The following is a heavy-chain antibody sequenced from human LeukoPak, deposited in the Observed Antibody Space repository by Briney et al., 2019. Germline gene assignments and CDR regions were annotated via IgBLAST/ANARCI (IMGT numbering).Heavy chain of an antibody. D-gene: IGHD2-2*01. J-gene: IGHJ5*02. CDR2: IIPIFGTA. V-gene: IGHV1-69*13. CDR3: ARAVVVPAARGAWFDP. CDR1: GGTFSSYA. Sequence: SVKVSCKASGGTFSSYAISWVRQAPGQGLEWIGGIIPIFGTANYAQKFQGRVTITADESTSTAYMELSSLRSEDTAVYYCARAVVVPAARGAWFDPWGQGTLVTVSS.